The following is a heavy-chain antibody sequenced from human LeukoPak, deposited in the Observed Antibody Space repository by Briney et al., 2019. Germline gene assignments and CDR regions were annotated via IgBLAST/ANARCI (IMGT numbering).Heavy chain of an antibody. CDR3: AKDLSSGWYMNYFDS. CDR1: GLIFGSSA. V-gene: IGHV3-23*01. CDR2: LTNSGGST. D-gene: IGHD6-19*01. J-gene: IGHJ4*02. Sequence: GGSLRLSCAASGLIFGSSALSWVRQAPGKGLEWVSALTNSGGSTYYADSVRGRFTISRDNSKNTLYLQTNSLRAEDTAVYYCAKDLSSGWYMNYFDSWGQGTLVTVSS.